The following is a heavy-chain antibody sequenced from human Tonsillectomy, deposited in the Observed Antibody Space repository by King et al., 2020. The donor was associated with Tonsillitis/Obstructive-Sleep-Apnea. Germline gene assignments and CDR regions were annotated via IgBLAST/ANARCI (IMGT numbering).Heavy chain of an antibody. Sequence: QMQLQESGPGLVKPSETLSLTCSVSAGSVSSSDYYWGWIRQPPGKGLEWIGTIYYDGTTYYNPPLKSRVTISVAPSKNQFSLNLNAVTAADTAVYYCGKHSCDSSWGDYFYYMDVWGKGTTVTVSS. CDR2: IYYDGTT. V-gene: IGHV4-39*01. D-gene: IGHD6-6*01. CDR1: AGSVSSSDYY. J-gene: IGHJ6*03. CDR3: GKHSCDSSWGDYFYYMDV.